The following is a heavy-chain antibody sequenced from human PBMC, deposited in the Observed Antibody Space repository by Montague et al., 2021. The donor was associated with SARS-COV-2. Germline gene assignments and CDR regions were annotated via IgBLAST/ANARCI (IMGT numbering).Heavy chain of an antibody. Sequence: SETLSLTCTASGGSISGSSYYWGWIRQPPGKGLEWIGSIYYSGSTYYNPSLKSRVTISVDTSKNQFSLKLSSVTAADMAVYYCARHLVYCSSTSWYEGRFDPWGQGTLVTVSS. CDR3: ARHLVYCSSTSWYEGRFDP. CDR2: IYYSGST. J-gene: IGHJ5*02. CDR1: GGSISGSSYY. V-gene: IGHV4-39*01. D-gene: IGHD2-2*01.